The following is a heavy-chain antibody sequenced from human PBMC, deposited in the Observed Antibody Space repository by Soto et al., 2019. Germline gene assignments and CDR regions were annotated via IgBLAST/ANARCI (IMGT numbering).Heavy chain of an antibody. D-gene: IGHD2-15*01. CDR3: ARDRIVVVVAAPNAFDI. CDR1: GFTFSSYA. CDR2: ISYDGSNK. J-gene: IGHJ3*02. Sequence: ESGGGVVQPGRSLRLSCAASGFTFSSYAMHWVRQAPGKGLEWVAVISYDGSNKYYADSVKGRFTISRDNSKNTLYLQMNSLRAEDTAVYYCARDRIVVVVAAPNAFDIWGQGTMVTVSS. V-gene: IGHV3-30-3*01.